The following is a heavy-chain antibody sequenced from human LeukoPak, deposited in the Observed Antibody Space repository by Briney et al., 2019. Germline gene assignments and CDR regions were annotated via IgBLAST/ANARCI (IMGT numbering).Heavy chain of an antibody. D-gene: IGHD5-18*01. Sequence: SGPTLVKPTQTLTVTCICSGLSISSSGVGVGWTRQPPGKALEWLALIYWNDDKRYNPSLKSRLTITKDTSKNQVVLTMTNMDPVDRATYYCAHEKRYSFDLFDKWGQGTLVTVSS. CDR2: IYWNDDK. V-gene: IGHV2-5*01. J-gene: IGHJ4*02. CDR1: GLSISSSGVG. CDR3: AHEKRYSFDLFDK.